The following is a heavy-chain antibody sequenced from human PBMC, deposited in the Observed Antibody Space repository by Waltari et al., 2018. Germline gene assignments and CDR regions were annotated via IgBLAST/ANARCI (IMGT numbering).Heavy chain of an antibody. V-gene: IGHV4-34*01. CDR2: INHSGRT. CDR3: ARGGGDYVWGSYRYGYYYYGMDV. Sequence: QVQLQQWGAGLLKPSETLSLTCAVYGGSFSGYYWSWIRQPPGKGLEWIGEINHSGRTNYNPSLKSRVTISVDTSKNQFSLKLSSVTAADTAVYYCARGGGDYVWGSYRYGYYYYGMDVWGQGTTVTVSS. D-gene: IGHD3-16*02. J-gene: IGHJ6*02. CDR1: GGSFSGYY.